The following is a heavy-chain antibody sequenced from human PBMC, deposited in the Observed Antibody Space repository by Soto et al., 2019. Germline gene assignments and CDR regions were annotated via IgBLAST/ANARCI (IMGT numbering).Heavy chain of an antibody. CDR2: ISPDNGNT. CDR3: ARAHGYSGYAGMDV. D-gene: IGHD5-12*01. CDR1: GYTFTIYG. V-gene: IGHV1-18*01. J-gene: IGHJ6*02. Sequence: QVQLVQSGGEVKKPGASVKVSCKASGYTFTIYGINWVRQAPGQGLEWMGWISPDNGNTNYAQKLQGRVTMTTDTPTSTAYMELRSLRSDDTAVYYCARAHGYSGYAGMDVWGQGTTVTVSS.